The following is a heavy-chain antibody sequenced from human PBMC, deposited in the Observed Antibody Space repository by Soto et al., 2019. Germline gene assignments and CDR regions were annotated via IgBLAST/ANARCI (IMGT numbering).Heavy chain of an antibody. CDR3: ARVLYYDDNEAFDI. Sequence: HVQLQESGPGLVKPSQTLSLTCTVSAGSISSGDYYWSWNRQHPGKGLEWIGYIYYSGSTYYNPSLKSRVIISVDTSKNQFSLKLSSVTAADTAVYYCARVLYYDDNEAFDIWGHGTMVTVSS. CDR2: IYYSGST. V-gene: IGHV4-31*03. D-gene: IGHD4-17*01. CDR1: AGSISSGDYY. J-gene: IGHJ3*02.